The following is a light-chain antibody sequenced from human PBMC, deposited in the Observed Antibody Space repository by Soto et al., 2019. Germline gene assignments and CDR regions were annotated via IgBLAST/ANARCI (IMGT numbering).Light chain of an antibody. Sequence: EIVLTQSPATLSLSPGGRATLSCRASQSINSDLAWYQQRPGQAPRLLIYDASNRAPGIPARFGGSGSGADFTLSISSLEPEDFAVYHCQQRNMWPRTFGQGTKVDIK. CDR1: QSINSD. CDR2: DAS. V-gene: IGKV3-11*01. J-gene: IGKJ1*01. CDR3: QQRNMWPRT.